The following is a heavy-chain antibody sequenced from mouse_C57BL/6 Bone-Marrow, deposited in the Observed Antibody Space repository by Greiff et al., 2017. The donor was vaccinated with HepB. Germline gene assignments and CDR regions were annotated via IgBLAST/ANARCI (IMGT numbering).Heavy chain of an antibody. J-gene: IGHJ4*01. CDR2: ISYSGST. CDR3: ARSPTTVVEGVYAMDY. D-gene: IGHD1-1*01. CDR1: GYSITSGYD. Sequence: EVKVVESGPGMVKPSQSLSLTCTVTGYSITSGYDWHWIRHFPGNKLEWMGYISYSGSTNYNPSLKSRISITHDTSKNHFFLKLNSVTTEDTATYYCARSPTTVVEGVYAMDYWGQGTSVTVSS. V-gene: IGHV3-1*01.